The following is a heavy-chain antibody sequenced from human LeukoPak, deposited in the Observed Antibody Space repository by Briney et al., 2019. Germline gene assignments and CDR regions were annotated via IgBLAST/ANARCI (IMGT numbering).Heavy chain of an antibody. CDR3: ARDNSSWPMTLYYFDY. CDR2: ISSSGSTI. Sequence: PGGSLRLSCAASGLTFSSYEMNWVRQAPGKGLEWVSYISSSGSTIYYADSVKGRFTISRDNAKNSLYLQMNSLRAEDTALYYCARDNSSWPMTLYYFDYWGQGTLVTVSS. V-gene: IGHV3-48*03. CDR1: GLTFSSYE. J-gene: IGHJ4*02. D-gene: IGHD6-13*01.